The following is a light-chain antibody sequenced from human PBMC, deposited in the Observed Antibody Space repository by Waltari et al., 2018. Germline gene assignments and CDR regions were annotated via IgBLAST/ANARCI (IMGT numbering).Light chain of an antibody. Sequence: DIQVTQSPSSLSASVGDRVTITCRASQGITNDLAWYQQKPGETPKLLISEASSLQSGIPSRFSGSGSVTDVTLTISSLQSEDFATYYCQHYYSSPHTFGQGTKVEVK. V-gene: IGKV1-NL1*01. CDR3: QHYYSSPHT. CDR2: EAS. J-gene: IGKJ2*01. CDR1: QGITND.